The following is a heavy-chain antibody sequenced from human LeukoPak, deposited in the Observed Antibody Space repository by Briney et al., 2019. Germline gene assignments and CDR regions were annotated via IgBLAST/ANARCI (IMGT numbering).Heavy chain of an antibody. Sequence: SETLSLTCTVSGGSISSYYWSWIRQPPGKGLEWIGYIYYSGSTNYNPSLKSRVTISVDTSKNQFPLKLSSVTAADTAVYYCARAVGWFGELLSNWFDPWGQGTLVTVSS. CDR2: IYYSGST. CDR3: ARAVGWFGELLSNWFDP. J-gene: IGHJ5*02. CDR1: GGSISSYY. V-gene: IGHV4-59*01. D-gene: IGHD3-10*01.